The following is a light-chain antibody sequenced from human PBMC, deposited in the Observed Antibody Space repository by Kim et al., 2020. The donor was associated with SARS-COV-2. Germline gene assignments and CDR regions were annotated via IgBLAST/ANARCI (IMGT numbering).Light chain of an antibody. Sequence: DIQMTQSPSSVSASVGDRVTIICRASQGVGSWLSWYQQKPGKAPQLLIYSASRLQSGVPLRFSGSGSWTDFILTISSLQPEDFATYYCQQTNTFPYTFGQGTKLEI. CDR3: QQTNTFPYT. V-gene: IGKV1D-12*01. J-gene: IGKJ2*01. CDR1: QGVGSW. CDR2: SAS.